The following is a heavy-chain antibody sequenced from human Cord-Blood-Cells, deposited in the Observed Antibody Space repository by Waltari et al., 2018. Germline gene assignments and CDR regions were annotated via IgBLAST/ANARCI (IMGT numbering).Heavy chain of an antibody. CDR1: GFTFSSYA. V-gene: IGHV3-23*04. J-gene: IGHJ5*02. D-gene: IGHD3-3*01. Sequence: EVQLVESGGGLVQPGGSLRLSCAASGFTFSSYAMSWVRQAPGKGLEWVSAISGSGGSTYYADSVKGRFTISRDNSKNTLYLQRNSLRAEDTAVYYCAKAPDYDFWSGYYTWFDPWGQGTLVTVSS. CDR3: AKAPDYDFWSGYYTWFDP. CDR2: ISGSGGST.